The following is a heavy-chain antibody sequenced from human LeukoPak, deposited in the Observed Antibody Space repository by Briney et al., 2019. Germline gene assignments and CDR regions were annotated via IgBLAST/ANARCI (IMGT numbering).Heavy chain of an antibody. J-gene: IGHJ4*02. V-gene: IGHV3-23*01. Sequence: GGSLRLSCAASGFTFSSYAMSWVRQAPGKGLEWVSAISGSGGSTYYADSVKGRFTISRDNAKNSLYLQMNSLRAEDTAVYYCARGMGAVDYWGQGTLVTVSS. CDR3: ARGMGAVDY. CDR2: ISGSGGST. D-gene: IGHD1-26*01. CDR1: GFTFSSYA.